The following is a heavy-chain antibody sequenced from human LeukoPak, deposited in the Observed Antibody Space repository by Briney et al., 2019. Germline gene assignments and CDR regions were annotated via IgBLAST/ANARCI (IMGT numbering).Heavy chain of an antibody. D-gene: IGHD1-1*01. V-gene: IGHV5-51*01. CDR1: GYSFTSYW. CDR2: IYPGDSDT. J-gene: IGHJ3*02. Sequence: GESLQISCKGSGYSFTSYWIGWVRQMPGKGLEWMGIIYPGDSDTRYSPSFQGQVTISADKSISTAYLQWSSLKASDTAMYYCARRSNRATGTYDAFDIWGQGTMVTVSS. CDR3: ARRSNRATGTYDAFDI.